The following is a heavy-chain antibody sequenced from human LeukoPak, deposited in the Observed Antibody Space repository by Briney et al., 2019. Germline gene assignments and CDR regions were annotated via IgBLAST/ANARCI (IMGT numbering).Heavy chain of an antibody. V-gene: IGHV4-39*07. CDR1: GGSISSSSYY. Sequence: SETLSLTCTVSGGSISSSSYYWGWIRQPPGKGLEWIGSIYYSGSTYYNPSLKSRVTISVDTSKNQFSLKLSSVTAADTAVYYCARGSGSYYMRGYYFDYWGQGTLVTVSS. D-gene: IGHD3-10*01. CDR2: IYYSGST. CDR3: ARGSGSYYMRGYYFDY. J-gene: IGHJ4*02.